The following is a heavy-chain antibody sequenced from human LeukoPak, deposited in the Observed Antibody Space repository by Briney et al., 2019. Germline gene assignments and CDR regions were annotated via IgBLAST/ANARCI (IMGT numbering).Heavy chain of an antibody. CDR2: INPNSGGT. CDR3: ATMLRFLEWLYNFQH. D-gene: IGHD3-3*01. J-gene: IGHJ1*01. CDR1: GYTFTGYY. V-gene: IGHV1-2*06. Sequence: ASVKVSCKASGYTFTGYYMHWVRQAPGQGLEWMGRINPNSGGTNYAQKFQGRVTMTEDTSTDTAYMELSSLRSEDTAVYYCATMLRFLEWLYNFQHWGQGTLVTVSS.